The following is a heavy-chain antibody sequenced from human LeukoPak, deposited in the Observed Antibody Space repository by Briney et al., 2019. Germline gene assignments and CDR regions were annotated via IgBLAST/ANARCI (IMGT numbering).Heavy chain of an antibody. Sequence: SETLSLTCAVYGGSFSGYYWSWIRQPPGKGLEWIGYIYYSGSTNYNPSLKSRVTISVDTSKNQFSLKLSSVTAADTAVYYCARGGVVVAATLDPWGQGTLVTVSS. D-gene: IGHD2-15*01. CDR1: GGSFSGYY. CDR3: ARGGVVVAATLDP. V-gene: IGHV4-59*01. J-gene: IGHJ5*02. CDR2: IYYSGST.